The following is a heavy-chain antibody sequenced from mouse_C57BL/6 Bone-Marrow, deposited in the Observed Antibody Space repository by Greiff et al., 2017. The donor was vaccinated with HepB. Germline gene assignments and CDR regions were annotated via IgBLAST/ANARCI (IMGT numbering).Heavy chain of an antibody. CDR1: GYTFTSYW. V-gene: IGHV1-7*01. J-gene: IGHJ1*03. D-gene: IGHD2-2*01. Sequence: QVHVKQSGAELAKPGASVKLSCKASGYTFTSYWMHWVKQRPGQGLEWIGYINPSSGYTKYNQKFKDKATLTADKSSSTAYMPLSSLTYEDSAVYYCARGLPWYFDVWGTGTTVTVSS. CDR2: INPSSGYT. CDR3: ARGLPWYFDV.